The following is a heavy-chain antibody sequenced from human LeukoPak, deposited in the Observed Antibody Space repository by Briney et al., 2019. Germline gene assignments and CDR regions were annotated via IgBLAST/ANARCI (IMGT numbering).Heavy chain of an antibody. J-gene: IGHJ5*02. CDR1: GFTFNDYY. CDR2: INIGGTNT. V-gene: IGHV3-11*01. CDR3: ATDGAGFDT. Sequence: GGSLRLSCASSGFTFNDYYMSWIRQAPGKGLEWLSYINIGGTNTHYADSVKGRFTISRDNAKKPLYLEMNNLRAEDTAVYYCATDGAGFDTWGQGVLVTVSS.